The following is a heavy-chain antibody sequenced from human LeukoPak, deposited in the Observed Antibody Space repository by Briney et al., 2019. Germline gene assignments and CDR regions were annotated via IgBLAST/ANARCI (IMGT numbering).Heavy chain of an antibody. CDR2: MNPNSGGT. V-gene: IGHV1-2*02. J-gene: IGHJ3*01. Sequence: GASVTVSCTASVYTFSDYYLHWVRQAPGQGLEGMGWMNPNSGGTNYAQMFQGRITMTGDTSTAYLELSRLRSDDTAVYYCARDLGSTIIVGGDAFDLWGQGTMVTVSS. CDR3: ARDLGSTIIVGGDAFDL. CDR1: VYTFSDYY. D-gene: IGHD3-22*01.